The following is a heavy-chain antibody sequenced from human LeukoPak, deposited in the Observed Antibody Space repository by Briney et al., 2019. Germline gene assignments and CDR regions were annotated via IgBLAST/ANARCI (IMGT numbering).Heavy chain of an antibody. CDR1: GYSFTDSY. V-gene: IGHV1-2*02. CDR3: ARYNSERDALDI. CDR2: INPNNGGT. Sequence: ASVKVSCKASGYSFTDSYIHWVRQAPGQGLEWMGWINPNNGGTHYAQRFQGRVTMTRDTSISTAYMELSSLRSDDTAVYNCARYNSERDALDIWGQGTVATVSS. J-gene: IGHJ3*02. D-gene: IGHD1-1*01.